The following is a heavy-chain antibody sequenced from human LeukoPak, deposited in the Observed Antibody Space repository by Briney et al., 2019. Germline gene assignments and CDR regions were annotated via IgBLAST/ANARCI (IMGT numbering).Heavy chain of an antibody. D-gene: IGHD3-16*02. Sequence: PGGSLRLSCAVSGFTFRSYGMGWVRQAPGKGLEWVSGISDGGGSSYYADSVKGRFTTSRDNSESTVSLQMKSLRVEDTAVYYCARVRYSSVGSRGWDHWGQGTLVTVSS. CDR1: GFTFRSYG. J-gene: IGHJ4*02. CDR2: ISDGGGSS. V-gene: IGHV3-23*01. CDR3: ARVRYSSVGSRGWDH.